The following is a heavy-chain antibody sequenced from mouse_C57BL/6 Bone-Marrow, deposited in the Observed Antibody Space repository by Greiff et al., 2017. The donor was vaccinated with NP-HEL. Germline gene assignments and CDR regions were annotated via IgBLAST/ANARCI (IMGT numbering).Heavy chain of an antibody. Sequence: EVMLVESGPGLAKPSQTLSLTCSVTGYSITSDYWNWIRKIPGNKLEYMGSISYSGSTYYNPSLKSGISITRDTSKNQYYLQLNAVTTEDTATYYCARCRYGSRSYCDYWGQGTTLTVSS. CDR3: ARCRYGSRSYCDY. CDR2: ISYSGST. CDR1: GYSITSDY. J-gene: IGHJ2*01. D-gene: IGHD1-1*01. V-gene: IGHV3-8*01.